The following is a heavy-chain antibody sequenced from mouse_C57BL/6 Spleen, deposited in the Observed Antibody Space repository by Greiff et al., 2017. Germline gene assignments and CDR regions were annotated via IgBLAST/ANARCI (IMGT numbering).Heavy chain of an antibody. CDR3: ARIYYDYHYYAMDY. J-gene: IGHJ4*01. CDR2: INPNNGGT. CDR1: GYTFTDYN. D-gene: IGHD2-4*01. Sequence: EVQLVESGPELVKPGASVKIPCKASGYTFTDYNMDWVKQSHGKSLEWIGDINPNNGGTIYNQKFKGKATLTVDKSSSTAYMELRSLTSEDTAVYYCARIYYDYHYYAMDYWGQGTSVTVSS. V-gene: IGHV1-18*01.